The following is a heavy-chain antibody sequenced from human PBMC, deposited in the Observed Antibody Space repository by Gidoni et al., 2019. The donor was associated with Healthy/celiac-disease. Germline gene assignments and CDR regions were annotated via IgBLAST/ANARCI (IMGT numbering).Heavy chain of an antibody. Sequence: EVQLVESGGGLVKPGGSLRLPCAASGFTFSNAWMSWVRQAPGKGLVWVGRIKSKTDGGTTDYAAPVKGRFTISRDDSKNTLYLQMNSLKTEDTAVYYCTTDNYGAPGGAAYWGQGTLVTVSS. CDR3: TTDNYGAPGGAAY. D-gene: IGHD1-26*01. CDR2: IKSKTDGGTT. V-gene: IGHV3-15*01. CDR1: GFTFSNAW. J-gene: IGHJ4*02.